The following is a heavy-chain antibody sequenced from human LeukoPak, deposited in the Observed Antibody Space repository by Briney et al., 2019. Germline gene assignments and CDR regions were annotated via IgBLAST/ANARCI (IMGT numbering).Heavy chain of an antibody. CDR2: ITESGHST. D-gene: IGHD4/OR15-4a*01. V-gene: IGHV3-23*01. J-gene: IGHJ4*02. CDR1: GFGFSRYA. Sequence: SGGSLRLSCAASGFGFSRYAMTWVRQAPGKGLEWVSLITESGHSTYYTKSVKGRFTISRDNSKNTLFLQMNSLGVEDTALYFCAKGFACAEDRCYGLDSWGQGILVIVSS. CDR3: AKGFACAEDRCYGLDS.